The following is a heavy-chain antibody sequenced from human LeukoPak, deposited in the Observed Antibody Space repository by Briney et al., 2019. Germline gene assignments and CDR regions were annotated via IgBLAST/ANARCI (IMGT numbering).Heavy chain of an antibody. J-gene: IGHJ4*02. V-gene: IGHV1-2*02. D-gene: IGHD4-17*01. CDR2: INPNSGGT. CDR1: GYTFTGYY. Sequence: GASVKVSCKASGYTFTGYYMRWVRQAPGQGLEWMGWINPNSGGTNYAQKLQGRVTMTRDTSISTAYMELSRLRSDDTAVYYCARGTVTTGDYWGQGTLVTVSS. CDR3: ARGTVTTGDY.